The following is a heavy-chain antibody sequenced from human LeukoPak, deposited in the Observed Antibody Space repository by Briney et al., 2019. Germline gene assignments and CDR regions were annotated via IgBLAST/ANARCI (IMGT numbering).Heavy chain of an antibody. CDR2: IYYSGST. J-gene: IGHJ4*02. V-gene: IGHV4-30-4*08. CDR3: ARDHGSGWYWFDY. Sequence: RPSETLSLTCTVSGGSISSGDYYWSWIRHPPGKGLEWIGYIYYSGSTYYNPSLKSRVTISVDTSKNQFSLKLSSVTAADTAVYYCARDHGSGWYWFDYWGQGTLVTVSS. CDR1: GGSISSGDYY. D-gene: IGHD6-19*01.